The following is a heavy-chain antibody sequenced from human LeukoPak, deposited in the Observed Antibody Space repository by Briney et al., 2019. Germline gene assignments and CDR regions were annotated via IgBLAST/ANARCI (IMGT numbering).Heavy chain of an antibody. D-gene: IGHD3-3*01. CDR1: GGSFSGYY. CDR3: SREGYGGVVIIRGVFDY. CDR2: INHSGST. Sequence: PSETLSLTCAVYGGSFSGYYWSWIRQPPGKGLEWIGEINHSGSTNYNPSLKSRVTISVDTSKNQFSLKLSSVTAADTAVYYCSREGYGGVVIIRGVFDYWGQGTLVTVSS. V-gene: IGHV4-34*01. J-gene: IGHJ4*02.